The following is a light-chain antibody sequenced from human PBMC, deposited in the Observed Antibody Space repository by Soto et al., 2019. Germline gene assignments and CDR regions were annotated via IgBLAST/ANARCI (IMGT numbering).Light chain of an antibody. CDR1: QSVTSSY. CDR2: DAS. Sequence: EFVLTQSPDTLSLSPGERATLSCRASQSVTSSYLAWYQQKPGQAPRLLIYDASNRATGIPARFSGSGSGTDFTLTISSLEPEDFAVYYCQQRSNWITFGQGARLEI. V-gene: IGKV3-11*01. CDR3: QQRSNWIT. J-gene: IGKJ5*01.